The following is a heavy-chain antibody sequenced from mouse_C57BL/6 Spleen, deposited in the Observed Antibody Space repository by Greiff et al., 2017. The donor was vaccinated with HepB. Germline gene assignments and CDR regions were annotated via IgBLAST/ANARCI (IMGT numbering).Heavy chain of an antibody. V-gene: IGHV5-15*01. CDR3: ARHVRDWYLDV. CDR1: GFTFSDYG. J-gene: IGHJ1*03. Sequence: EVQRVEPGGGLVQPGGSLKLSCAASGFTFSDYGMAWVRQAPRKGPEWVAFISNLAYSIYYADTVTGRFTIARENAKNTLYLEMSSLRSEGTAMYDCARHVRDWYLDVWGTGTTVTVSS. CDR2: ISNLAYSI.